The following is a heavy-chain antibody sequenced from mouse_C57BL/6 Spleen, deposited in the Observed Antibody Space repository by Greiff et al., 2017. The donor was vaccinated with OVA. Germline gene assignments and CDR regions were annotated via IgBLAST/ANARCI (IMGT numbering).Heavy chain of an antibody. CDR1: GYTFTSYW. V-gene: IGHV1-55*01. CDR3: ARRHYYGSSPDY. D-gene: IGHD1-1*01. CDR2: IYPGSGST. Sequence: QVQLQQPGAELVKPGASVKMSCKASGYTFTSYWITWVKQRPGQGLAWIGDIYPGSGSTNYNEQFKSKATLTVDTSSSTAYMQLRSLTSEDSAVYYCARRHYYGSSPDYWGQGTTLTVSS. J-gene: IGHJ2*01.